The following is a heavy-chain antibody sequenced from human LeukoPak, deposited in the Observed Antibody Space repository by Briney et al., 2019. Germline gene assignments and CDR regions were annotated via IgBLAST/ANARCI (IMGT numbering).Heavy chain of an antibody. V-gene: IGHV3-23*01. CDR1: GFTFSSYA. J-gene: IGHJ4*02. CDR3: ARSSGAYYYDSSGYYPTHFDY. CDR2: ISGSGGST. Sequence: GGSLRLSCAASGFTFSSYAMSWVRQAPGKGLEWVSAISGSGGSTYYADSVKGRFTISRDNSKNTLYLQMNSLRAEDTAVYYCARSSGAYYYDSSGYYPTHFDYWGQGTLVTVSS. D-gene: IGHD3-22*01.